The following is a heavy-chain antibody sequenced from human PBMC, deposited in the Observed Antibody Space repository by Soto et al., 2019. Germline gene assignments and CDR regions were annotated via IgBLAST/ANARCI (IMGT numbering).Heavy chain of an antibody. CDR3: ARDREYYGSGTNWFDP. Sequence: PSETLSLTCTVSGGSISSGDYYWSWIRQPPGKGLEWIGYIYYSGSTYYNPSLKSRVTISVDTSKNQFSLKLSSVTAADTAVNYCARDREYYGSGTNWFDPWGQGTLVTVFS. CDR1: GGSISSGDYY. V-gene: IGHV4-30-4*01. D-gene: IGHD3-10*01. CDR2: IYYSGST. J-gene: IGHJ5*02.